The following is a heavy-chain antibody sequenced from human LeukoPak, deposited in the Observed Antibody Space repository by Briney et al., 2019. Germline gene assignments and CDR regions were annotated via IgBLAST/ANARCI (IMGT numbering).Heavy chain of an antibody. D-gene: IGHD3-10*01. CDR2: ISGSGGNV. CDR3: ARDIRNYYDSGAYGWFDP. J-gene: IGHJ5*02. V-gene: IGHV3-23*01. Sequence: GSLRLSCAASGLTFSSYGMHWVRQAPGKGLEWVSSISGSGGNVYYAGSVRGRFTISRDNSKNTVYLQMNSLRAEDTATYYCARDIRNYYDSGAYGWFDPWGQGTLVPVSS. CDR1: GLTFSSYG.